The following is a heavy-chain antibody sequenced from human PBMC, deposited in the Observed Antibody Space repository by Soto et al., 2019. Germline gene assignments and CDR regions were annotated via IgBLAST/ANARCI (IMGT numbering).Heavy chain of an antibody. CDR2: INHSGST. J-gene: IGHJ6*02. D-gene: IGHD1-26*01. Sequence: QVQLQQWGAGLLKPSETLSLTCAVYGGSFSGYYWSWIRQPPGKGLEWIGEINHSGSTNYNPSLKSRVTISVDTSKNQFSLKLSSVTAADTAVYYCARGVSGSYYYYYYGMDVWGQGTTVTVSS. CDR1: GGSFSGYY. CDR3: ARGVSGSYYYYYYGMDV. V-gene: IGHV4-34*01.